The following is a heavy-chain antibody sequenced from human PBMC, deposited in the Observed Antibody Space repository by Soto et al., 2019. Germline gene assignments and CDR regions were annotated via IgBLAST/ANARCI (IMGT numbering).Heavy chain of an antibody. D-gene: IGHD3-10*01. Sequence: QITLKESGPTLVKPTQTLTLTCSFSGFSLSTTGVGVCWIRQSPGKALEWLAIIYWDNDKRYSPSLKSRVTIPKDTSNTQVVLTVPNMDPVDTGTYYCARSLCFGELHWGQGALVTVSS. V-gene: IGHV2-5*02. CDR3: ARSLCFGELH. CDR2: IYWDNDK. CDR1: GFSLSTTGVG. J-gene: IGHJ4*02.